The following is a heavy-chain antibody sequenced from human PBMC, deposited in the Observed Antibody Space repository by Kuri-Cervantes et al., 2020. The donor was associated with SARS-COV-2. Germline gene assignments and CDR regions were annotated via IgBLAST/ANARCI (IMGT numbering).Heavy chain of an antibody. CDR1: GGSISSYY. Sequence: SETLSLTCTVSGGSISSYYWGWIRQPAGKGLEWIGRIYTSGSTNYNPSLKSRVTMSVDTSKNQFSLKLSSVTAADTAVYYCARGKIVVVPAAILYYYYYYMDVWGKGTTVTVSS. V-gene: IGHV4-4*07. J-gene: IGHJ6*03. CDR3: ARGKIVVVPAAILYYYYYYMDV. CDR2: IYTSGST. D-gene: IGHD2-2*01.